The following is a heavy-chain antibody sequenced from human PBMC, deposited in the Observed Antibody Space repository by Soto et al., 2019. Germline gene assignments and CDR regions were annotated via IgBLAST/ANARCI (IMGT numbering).Heavy chain of an antibody. Sequence: SVKVSCKASGGTFSSYTISWVRQAPGQGLEWMGRIIPILGIANYAQKFQGRVTITADKSTSTAYMELSSLRSEDTAVYYCARSSSYYDFWSGAPFILDIWGQGTMVTVSS. J-gene: IGHJ3*02. CDR2: IIPILGIA. CDR1: GGTFSSYT. D-gene: IGHD3-3*01. V-gene: IGHV1-69*02. CDR3: ARSSSYYDFWSGAPFILDI.